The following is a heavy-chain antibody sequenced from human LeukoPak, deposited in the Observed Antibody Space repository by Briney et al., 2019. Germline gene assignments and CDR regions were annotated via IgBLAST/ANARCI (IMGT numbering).Heavy chain of an antibody. CDR3: ARAFMDHREYEGDY. J-gene: IGHJ4*02. D-gene: IGHD1-14*01. CDR2: ISAYNGNT. V-gene: IGHV1-18*01. CDR1: GYTFTSYG. Sequence: ASVKLSCKASGYTFTSYGISWVRQAPGQGLEGMGWISAYNGNTNYAQKLQGRVTMTTDTSTSTAYMELRSLRSDDTAVDYCARAFMDHREYEGDYWGQGTLVTVSS.